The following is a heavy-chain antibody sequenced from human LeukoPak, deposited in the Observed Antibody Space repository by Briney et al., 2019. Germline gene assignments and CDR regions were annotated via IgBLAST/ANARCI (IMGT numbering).Heavy chain of an antibody. J-gene: IGHJ4*02. CDR2: IYDSGTT. D-gene: IGHD3-16*01. Sequence: PSETLSLTCTVSGDSTSSSTYYWDWIRQAPGKGLEWIGNIYDSGTTHYNPSLKSRVTISGDTSKNSLYLQMNSLRAEDTAVYYCARDSLRPFDYWGQGTLVTVSS. V-gene: IGHV4-39*02. CDR3: ARDSLRPFDY. CDR1: GDSTSSSTYY.